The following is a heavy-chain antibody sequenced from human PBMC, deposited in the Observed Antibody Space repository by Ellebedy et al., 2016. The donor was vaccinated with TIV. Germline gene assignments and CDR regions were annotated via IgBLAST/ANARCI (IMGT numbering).Heavy chain of an antibody. CDR1: GGSISSYY. CDR3: ARSHIVVVVAATPRGAFDI. V-gene: IGHV4-59*12. D-gene: IGHD2-15*01. CDR2: IYYSGST. Sequence: SETLSLTCTVSGGSISSYYWSWIRQPPGKGLEWIGYIYYSGSTNYNPSLKSRVTISVDTSKNQFSLKLSSVTAADTAVYYCARSHIVVVVAATPRGAFDIWGQGTMVTVSS. J-gene: IGHJ3*02.